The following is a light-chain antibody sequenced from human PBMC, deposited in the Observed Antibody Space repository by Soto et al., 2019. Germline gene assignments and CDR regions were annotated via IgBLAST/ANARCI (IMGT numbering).Light chain of an antibody. CDR2: DNN. CDR3: GTWDSSLSAGV. J-gene: IGLJ1*01. Sequence: QCVLTQPPSVSAAPGQRVTISCSGSNSNIGNNFVSWYQQLPGTAPRLIIYDNNKRPSGIPDRFSGSKSGTSATLGIAGLQTGDEADYYCGTWDSSLSAGVFGTGTKSPS. CDR1: NSNIGNNF. V-gene: IGLV1-51*01.